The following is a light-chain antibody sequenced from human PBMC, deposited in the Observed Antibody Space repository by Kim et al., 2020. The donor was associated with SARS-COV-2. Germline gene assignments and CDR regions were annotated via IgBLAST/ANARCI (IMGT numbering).Light chain of an antibody. CDR1: QSVSIN. CDR2: GAS. Sequence: VSPGQRATLSCRASQSVSINLAWYQQRPGQAPRLLIHGASIRATGIPVRFSGGGSGTEFTLTISSLQSEDFAVYFCLQSYNWPWTFGQGTKVEIK. CDR3: LQSYNWPWT. V-gene: IGKV3-15*01. J-gene: IGKJ1*01.